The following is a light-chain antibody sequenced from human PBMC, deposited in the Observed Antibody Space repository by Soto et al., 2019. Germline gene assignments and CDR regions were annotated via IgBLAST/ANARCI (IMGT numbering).Light chain of an antibody. CDR1: QSVSSK. Sequence: EIVMTQSPATLSLSPGERVTLSCRASQSVSSKLAWYQQKPGQAPRLLIYGASIRATDIPARFSGSGSGTEFTLNISRLQSEDFAIFYCQQYSNWPYTFGQGTKVDI. CDR2: GAS. J-gene: IGKJ2*01. V-gene: IGKV3-15*01. CDR3: QQYSNWPYT.